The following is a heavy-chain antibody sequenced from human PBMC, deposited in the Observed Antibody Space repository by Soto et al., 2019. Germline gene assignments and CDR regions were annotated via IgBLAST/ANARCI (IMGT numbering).Heavy chain of an antibody. CDR3: AKSLSLPSYLFMVRGVIMCFDY. V-gene: IGHV3-23*01. D-gene: IGHD3-10*01. Sequence: EVQLLESGGGLVQPGGSLRLSCAASGFTFSSYAMSWVRQAPGKGLEWVSAISGSGGSTYYADSVKGRFTISRDNSKNTLYLQMNSLRAEDTAVYYCAKSLSLPSYLFMVRGVIMCFDYWGQGTLVTVSS. CDR1: GFTFSSYA. CDR2: ISGSGGST. J-gene: IGHJ4*02.